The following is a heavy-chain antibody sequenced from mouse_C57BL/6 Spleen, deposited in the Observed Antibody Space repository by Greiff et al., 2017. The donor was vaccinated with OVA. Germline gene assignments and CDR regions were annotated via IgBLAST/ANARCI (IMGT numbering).Heavy chain of an antibody. J-gene: IGHJ2*01. CDR2: IYPGSGST. D-gene: IGHD1-1*01. Sequence: QVQLQQPGAELVKPGASVKMSCKASGYTFTSYWINWVKQRPGQGLEWIGVIYPGSGSTNYNEKFKSKATLTVDTSSSTAYMQLSSLTSEDTAVYYCARGDYGSSEGDYWGQGTTLTVSA. V-gene: IGHV1-55*01. CDR3: ARGDYGSSEGDY. CDR1: GYTFTSYW.